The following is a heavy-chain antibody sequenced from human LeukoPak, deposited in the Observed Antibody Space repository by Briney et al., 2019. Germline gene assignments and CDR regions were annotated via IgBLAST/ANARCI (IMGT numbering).Heavy chain of an antibody. J-gene: IGHJ4*02. CDR2: ISAYNGNT. CDR1: GYTFTSYG. CDR3: ARGGRTGSGSYYSDY. V-gene: IGHV1-18*01. Sequence: ASVKVSCKASGYTFTSYGISWVRRAPGQGLEWMGWISAYNGNTNYAQKLQGRVTMTTDTSTSTAYMELRSLRSDDTAVYYCARGGRTGSGSYYSDYWGQGTLVTVSS. D-gene: IGHD1-26*01.